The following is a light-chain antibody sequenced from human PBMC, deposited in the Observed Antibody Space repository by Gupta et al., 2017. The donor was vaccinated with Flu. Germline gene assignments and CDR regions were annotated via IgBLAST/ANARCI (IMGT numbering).Light chain of an antibody. CDR2: EVS. CDR1: SSDIGAYNY. CDR3: GSYTGSGMV. Sequence: QSALTQPASVSGSPGQPITISCTGTSSDIGAYNYVSWYQPHPNKAPKLLIYEVSNRPSGVSNCFSGSKSGTTASLTISGLQADDDYYYYCGSYTGSGMVFGGGTKLAVL. V-gene: IGLV2-14*01. J-gene: IGLJ3*02.